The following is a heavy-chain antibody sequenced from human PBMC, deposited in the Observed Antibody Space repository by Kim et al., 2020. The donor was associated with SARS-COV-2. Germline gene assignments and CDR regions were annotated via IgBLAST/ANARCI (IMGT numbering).Heavy chain of an antibody. CDR3: ARDEPHDYGRRFDY. CDR2: IIPIFGTA. CDR1: GGTFSSYA. Sequence: SVKVSCKASGGTFSSYAISWVRQAPGQGLEWMGGIIPIFGTANYAQKFQGRVTITADESTSTAYMELSSLRSEDTAVYYCARDEPHDYGRRFDYWGQGTLVTVSS. J-gene: IGHJ4*02. V-gene: IGHV1-69*13. D-gene: IGHD4-17*01.